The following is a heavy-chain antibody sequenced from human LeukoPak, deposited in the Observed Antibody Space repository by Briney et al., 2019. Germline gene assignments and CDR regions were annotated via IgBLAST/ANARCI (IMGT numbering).Heavy chain of an antibody. V-gene: IGHV3-23*01. CDR3: AKAAAYCGGDCKPPYNWFDP. CDR2: ISGSGGST. D-gene: IGHD2-21*01. J-gene: IGHJ5*02. Sequence: GGSLRLSCAASGFTFSSYAMSWVRQAPGKGLEWVSAISGSGGSTYYADSVKGRFTISRDNSKNTLYLQMNSLRAEDTAVYYCAKAAAYCGGDCKPPYNWFDPWGQGTLVTVSS. CDR1: GFTFSSYA.